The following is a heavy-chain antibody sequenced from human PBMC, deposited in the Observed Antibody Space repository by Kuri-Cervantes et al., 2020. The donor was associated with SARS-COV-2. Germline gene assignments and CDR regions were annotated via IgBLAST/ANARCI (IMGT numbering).Heavy chain of an antibody. V-gene: IGHV1-69*05. D-gene: IGHD6-19*01. CDR3: ASTILGLNSSGWYGYFDY. Sequence: SVKVSCKASGYTFTSYDISWVRQAPGQGLEWMGGIIPIFGTANYAQKFQGRVTITTDESTSTAYMELSSLRSEDTAVYYCASTILGLNSSGWYGYFDYWGQGTLVTVSS. J-gene: IGHJ4*02. CDR1: GYTFTSYD. CDR2: IIPIFGTA.